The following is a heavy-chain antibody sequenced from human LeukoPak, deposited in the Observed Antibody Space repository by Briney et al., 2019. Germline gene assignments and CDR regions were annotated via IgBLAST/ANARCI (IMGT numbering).Heavy chain of an antibody. D-gene: IGHD6-13*01. J-gene: IGHJ4*02. CDR3: ARDLGRSSSWYEGDY. CDR2: INPNSGGT. CDR1: GYTFTGYY. Sequence: AASVKVSCKASGYTFTGYYMHWVRQAPGQGLEWMGWINPNSGGTNYAQKLQGRVTMTTDTSTSTAYMELRSLRSDDTAVYYCARDLGRSSSWYEGDYWGQGTLVTVSS. V-gene: IGHV1-2*02.